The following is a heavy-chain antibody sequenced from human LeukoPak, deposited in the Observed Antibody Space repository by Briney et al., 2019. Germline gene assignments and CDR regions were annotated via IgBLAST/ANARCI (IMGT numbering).Heavy chain of an antibody. V-gene: IGHV3-7*01. CDR1: GFTFSSYW. CDR2: IKQDGSEK. Sequence: GGSLRLSCAASGFTFSSYWMSWVRQAPGKGLEWVANIKQDGSEKYYVDSVKGRFTISRDNAKNSLYLRMNSLRAEDTAVYYCARDRTMVRGVGGYWGQGTLVTVSS. D-gene: IGHD3-10*01. J-gene: IGHJ4*02. CDR3: ARDRTMVRGVGGY.